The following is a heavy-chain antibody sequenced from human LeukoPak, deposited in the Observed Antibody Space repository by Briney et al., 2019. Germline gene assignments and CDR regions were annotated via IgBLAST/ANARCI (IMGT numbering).Heavy chain of an antibody. Sequence: PGGSLRLSCAASGFTVSSNYMSWVRQAPGKGLEWVSVIYSGGGTYYSDSVTGRFTISRDNSKNPLYLQMNSLGAEDTAVYYCAREMVRGVIDYWGQGTLVTVSS. V-gene: IGHV3-53*01. CDR1: GFTVSSNY. CDR3: AREMVRGVIDY. CDR2: IYSGGGT. J-gene: IGHJ4*02. D-gene: IGHD3-10*01.